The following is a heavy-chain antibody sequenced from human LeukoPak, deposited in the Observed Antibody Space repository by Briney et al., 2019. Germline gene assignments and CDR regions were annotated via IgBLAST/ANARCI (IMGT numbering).Heavy chain of an antibody. Sequence: SETLSLTCTVSGGSISSYYWSWIRQPPGKGLEWIGYIYYSGSTNHNPSLKSRVTISVDTSKNQFSLKLSSATAADTAVYYCARSPPTVTTEPFDYWGQGTLVTVSS. V-gene: IGHV4-59*01. J-gene: IGHJ4*02. CDR2: IYYSGST. CDR3: ARSPPTVTTEPFDY. D-gene: IGHD4-17*01. CDR1: GGSISSYY.